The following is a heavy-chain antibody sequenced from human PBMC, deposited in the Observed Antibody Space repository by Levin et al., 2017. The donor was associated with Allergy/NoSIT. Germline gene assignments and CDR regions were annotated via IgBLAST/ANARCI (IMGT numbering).Heavy chain of an antibody. J-gene: IGHJ5*02. CDR1: GGSISNSYYY. CDR3: ARHGGYGDYNWFDP. CDR2: IYYSGST. D-gene: IGHD4-17*01. Sequence: GSLRLSCIVSGGSISNSYYYWGWIHQPPGKGLEWIGSIYYSGSTHYNPSLNSRVTISVDTSKNQFSLGLSSVTAADTAVYYCARHGGYGDYNWFDPWGQGTLVTVSS. V-gene: IGHV4-39*01.